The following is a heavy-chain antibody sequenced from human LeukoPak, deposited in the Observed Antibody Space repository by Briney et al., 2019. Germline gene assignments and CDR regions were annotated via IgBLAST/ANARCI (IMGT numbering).Heavy chain of an antibody. CDR1: GYTFTDYD. CDR3: ARNGRVRRVVKDLFEY. Sequence: ASVKVSCKTSGYTFTDYDITWVRQAPGQGLEWMGRVSPYNGNTYYSQRFQGRVTISKDTSTGTAYMDLRNMRDDDTAMYYCARNGRVRRVVKDLFEYWGQGTLVTVSS. D-gene: IGHD3-10*01. CDR2: VSPYNGNT. V-gene: IGHV1-18*01. J-gene: IGHJ4*02.